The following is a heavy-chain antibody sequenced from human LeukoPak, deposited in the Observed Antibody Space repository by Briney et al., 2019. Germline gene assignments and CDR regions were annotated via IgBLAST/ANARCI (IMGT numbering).Heavy chain of an antibody. CDR3: ARGDDFWSGFEYPLHFDY. J-gene: IGHJ4*02. CDR2: INHSGST. CDR1: GGSFSGYY. D-gene: IGHD3-3*01. V-gene: IGHV4-34*01. Sequence: SSETLSLTCAVYGGSFSGYYWSWIRQPPGKGLEWIGEINHSGSTNYNPSLKSRVTISVDTSKNQFSLKKSSVTAADTAVYYCARGDDFWSGFEYPLHFDYWGQGTLVTVSS.